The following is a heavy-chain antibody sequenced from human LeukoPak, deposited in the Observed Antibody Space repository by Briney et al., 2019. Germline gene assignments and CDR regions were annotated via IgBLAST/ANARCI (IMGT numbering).Heavy chain of an antibody. CDR3: AREGSGSYSDH. J-gene: IGHJ4*02. V-gene: IGHV1-2*06. D-gene: IGHD1-26*01. Sequence: ASVKVSCKASGYTFTGYYMHRVRQAPGQGLEWMGRINPNSGGTNSAQKFQGRVTMTRDTSISTAYMELSRLRSDDTAVYYCAREGSGSYSDHWGQGTLVTVSS. CDR2: INPNSGGT. CDR1: GYTFTGYY.